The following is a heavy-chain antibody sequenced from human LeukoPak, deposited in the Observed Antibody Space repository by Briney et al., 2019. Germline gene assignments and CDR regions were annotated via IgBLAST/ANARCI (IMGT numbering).Heavy chain of an antibody. CDR3: ARIVLAPPYGMDV. CDR1: RFTFSSYS. J-gene: IGHJ6*02. V-gene: IGHV3-21*01. CDR2: ISFGGGHS. Sequence: WGSLRLSCVASRFTFSSYSLTSVRPAPGTGLEWVSSISFGGGHSIYKEEVKDRLTILSDDSKNSLYLEMNSRRDEDTAVYFCARIVLAPPYGMDVWGQGTTVTVSS. D-gene: IGHD2/OR15-2a*01.